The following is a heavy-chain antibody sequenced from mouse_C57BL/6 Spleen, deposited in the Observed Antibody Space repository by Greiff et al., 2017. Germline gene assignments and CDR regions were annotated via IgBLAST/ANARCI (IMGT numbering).Heavy chain of an antibody. CDR2: IWGDGSI. CDR3: AIILLRGFAD. CDR1: GFSLTSSG. J-gene: IGHJ3*01. V-gene: IGHV2-3*01. Sequence: QVQLKESGPGLVAPSQSLSITCTVSGFSLTSSGVSWFRQPPGKGLEWLGVIWGDGSIKSHSALISRLSLSKDNSKSQVFLKLNSLQTDDTATYYCAIILLRGFADWGKGTLVTVSA. D-gene: IGHD1-1*01.